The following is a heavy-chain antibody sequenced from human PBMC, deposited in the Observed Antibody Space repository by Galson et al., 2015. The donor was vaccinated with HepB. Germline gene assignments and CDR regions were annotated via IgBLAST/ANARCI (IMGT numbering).Heavy chain of an antibody. CDR1: GVTFTTVD. D-gene: IGHD4-11*01. V-gene: IGHV3-30*03. J-gene: IGHJ4*02. CDR3: ARGGGFYCASNYRDDF. CDR2: ISYDAGDK. Sequence: LILSWAASGVTFTTVDIHWVRQAPGKGREGVTVISYDAGDKYYADSVKGRFTISRDNSKNSVYLQMNSLRAEDTAVYYCARGGGFYCASNYRDDFWGQGTRVTVSS.